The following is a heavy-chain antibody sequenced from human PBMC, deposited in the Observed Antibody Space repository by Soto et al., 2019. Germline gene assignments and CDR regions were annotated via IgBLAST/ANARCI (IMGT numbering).Heavy chain of an antibody. CDR1: GGTFSSYA. CDR2: IIPIFGTA. CDR3: ARGAVTTVTRRGYYYYGMDV. Sequence: QVQLVQSGAEVKKPGSSVKVSCKASGGTFSSYAISWVRQAPGQGLEWMGGIIPIFGTANYAQKFQGRVTITADESTSTADMELSSLRSEDPAVYYCARGAVTTVTRRGYYYYGMDVWGQGTTVTVSS. J-gene: IGHJ6*02. V-gene: IGHV1-69*12. D-gene: IGHD4-17*01.